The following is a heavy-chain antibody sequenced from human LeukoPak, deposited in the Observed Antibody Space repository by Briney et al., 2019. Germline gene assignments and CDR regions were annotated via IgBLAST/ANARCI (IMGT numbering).Heavy chain of an antibody. Sequence: SETLSLTCTVSGGSISCGSYYWSWIRQPAGKGLEWIGRIYTSGSTNYNPSLKSRVTISVDTSKNQFSLKLSSVTAADTAVYYCARGRDGCRKGYFDYWGQGTLVTVSS. V-gene: IGHV4-61*02. CDR3: ARGRDGCRKGYFDY. J-gene: IGHJ4*02. CDR1: GGSISCGSYY. CDR2: IYTSGST. D-gene: IGHD5-24*01.